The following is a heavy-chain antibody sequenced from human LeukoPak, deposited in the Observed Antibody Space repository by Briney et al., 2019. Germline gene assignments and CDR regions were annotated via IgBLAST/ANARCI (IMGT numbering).Heavy chain of an antibody. V-gene: IGHV1-18*01. CDR1: GYTFTNYG. D-gene: IGHD5-12*01. Sequence: ASVKVSCKPSGYTFTNYGIIWVRQAPGQGLEWMGWVSGDNGKTNYAPKLQGRVTMTPDTSTSTAYMELRSLRSDDTAVYYCARDLRYSGYNWPLDYWGQGTLVTVSS. CDR2: VSGDNGKT. J-gene: IGHJ4*02. CDR3: ARDLRYSGYNWPLDY.